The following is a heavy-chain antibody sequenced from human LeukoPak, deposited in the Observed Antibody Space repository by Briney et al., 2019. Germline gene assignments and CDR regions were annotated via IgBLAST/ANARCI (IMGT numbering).Heavy chain of an antibody. CDR1: GLTFSYYA. Sequence: PGRSLRLSCSASGLTFSYYAIHWVRQAPGKGLEWVALIWSDGSNQYYADSVKGRITISRDNSKNTVYLQMNSLRAEDTAVYYCARELFGSGSCPDGWGQGTLVTVSS. CDR2: IWSDGSNQ. V-gene: IGHV3-33*01. J-gene: IGHJ4*02. CDR3: ARELFGSGSCPDG. D-gene: IGHD3-10*01.